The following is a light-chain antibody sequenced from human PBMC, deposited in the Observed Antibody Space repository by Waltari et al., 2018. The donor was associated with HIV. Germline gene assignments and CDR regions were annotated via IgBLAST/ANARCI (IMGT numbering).Light chain of an antibody. CDR1: QNFITN. CDR2: GAS. J-gene: IGKJ1*01. CDR3: QQYNGWPRT. V-gene: IGKV3-15*01. Sequence: IVITQSPATLFVSPGERVNLSCRASQNFITNLAWYQQKPGQAPSLLIYGASTRASGIPTRFTVGGSESDFTLTINSLQSEDCGLYYCQQYNGWPRTFGQGTKV.